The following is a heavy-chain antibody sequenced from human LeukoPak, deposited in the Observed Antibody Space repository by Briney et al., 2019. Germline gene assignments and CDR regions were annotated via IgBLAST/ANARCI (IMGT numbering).Heavy chain of an antibody. J-gene: IGHJ6*02. D-gene: IGHD3-10*01. Sequence: GESLKISCKGSGYSFTSYWIGWVRQMPGKGLEWMGIIYPGDSDTRYSPSFQGQVTISADKSISTAYLQWSSLKASDTAMYYCARGFLYGSGSYFPEYYYGMDVWGQGTTVTVSS. CDR3: ARGFLYGSGSYFPEYYYGMDV. CDR1: GYSFTSYW. V-gene: IGHV5-51*01. CDR2: IYPGDSDT.